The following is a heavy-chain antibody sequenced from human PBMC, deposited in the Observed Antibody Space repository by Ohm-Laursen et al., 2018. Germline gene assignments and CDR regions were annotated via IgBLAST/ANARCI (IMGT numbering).Heavy chain of an antibody. CDR1: GFTFNNYA. D-gene: IGHD3-22*01. Sequence: SLRLSCTASGFTFNNYAINWVRQAPGKGLEWVSVISASGGSTYYADSVKGRFTISRDNSKNTLYLQMNSLRAEDTAVYYCAKDDSSGYYTNDYWGQGTLVTVSS. CDR2: ISASGGST. CDR3: AKDDSSGYYTNDY. V-gene: IGHV3-23*01. J-gene: IGHJ4*02.